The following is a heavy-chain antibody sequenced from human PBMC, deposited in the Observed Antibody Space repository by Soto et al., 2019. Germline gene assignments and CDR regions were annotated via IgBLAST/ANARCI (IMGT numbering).Heavy chain of an antibody. D-gene: IGHD3-3*01. CDR3: AHIEGLPGHYYCGMDV. CDR1: GFSLSTSGVG. V-gene: IGHV2-5*02. Sequence: QITLKESGPTLVKPTQTLTLTCTFSGFSLSTSGVGVGWIRQPPGKALEWLALIYWDDDKRYSPSLKSRLTITKDTSKNQVVLTMTNMDPVDTATYYCAHIEGLPGHYYCGMDVWGQGTTVTVSS. J-gene: IGHJ6*02. CDR2: IYWDDDK.